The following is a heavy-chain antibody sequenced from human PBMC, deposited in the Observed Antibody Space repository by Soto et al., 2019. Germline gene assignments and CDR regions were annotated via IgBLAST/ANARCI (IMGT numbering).Heavy chain of an antibody. Sequence: QVQLVQSGAEVKKPGASVKVSCKASGYTFTSYGISWVRQAPGQGLEWMGWISAYNGNTNYAQKLQGRVTMTTDTPQGTAQRGGGGRGCGGRAVYSWGGDKPRGGGGDYWGQGTLVTVSS. J-gene: IGHJ4*02. D-gene: IGHD3-10*01. CDR3: GGDKPRGGGGDY. V-gene: IGHV1-18*04. CDR2: ISAYNGNT. CDR1: GYTFTSYG.